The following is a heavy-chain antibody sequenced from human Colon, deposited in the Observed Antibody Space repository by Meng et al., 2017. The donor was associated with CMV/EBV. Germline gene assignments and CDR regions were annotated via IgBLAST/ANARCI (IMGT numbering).Heavy chain of an antibody. CDR1: GDSISSFY. D-gene: IGHD3-16*01. CDR3: AREVWGSLCYFDY. Sequence: SDTLSPTFTVSGDSISSFYWSWIRQPPGKGLEWIGYIYYSGSSNYNPSLKSRVTISVDTSKNQFSLKLSSVTAADTAVYYCAREVWGSLCYFDYWGQGTLVTVSS. V-gene: IGHV4-59*01. CDR2: IYYSGSS. J-gene: IGHJ4*02.